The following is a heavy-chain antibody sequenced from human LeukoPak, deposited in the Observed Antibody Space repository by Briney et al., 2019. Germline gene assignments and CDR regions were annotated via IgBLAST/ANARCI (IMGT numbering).Heavy chain of an antibody. V-gene: IGHV6-1*01. CDR3: TRGLMAGATALDY. CDR2: TYYRSKWYN. J-gene: IGHJ4*02. D-gene: IGHD1-1*01. Sequence: SQTLSLTCAISGDSVSSNSAAWNWIRQSPSRGLEWLGRTYYRSKWYNDYAVSVKSRITINSDTSKNQFSLRLNSVTPEDTAVYFCTRGLMAGATALDYWGQGTLVTVSS. CDR1: GDSVSSNSAA.